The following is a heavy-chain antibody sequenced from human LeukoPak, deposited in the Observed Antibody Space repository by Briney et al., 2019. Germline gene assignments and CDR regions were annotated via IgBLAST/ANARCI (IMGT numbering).Heavy chain of an antibody. CDR3: ATYSILNAREFRY. Sequence: PGGSLRLSCAASGFTFDDYAMHWVRQAPGKGLEWVANVQHIGGETYYVDSVKGRFTISRDNAKNSVYLQMNSLGADDTAVYYCATYSILNAREFRYWGQGTLVTVTS. D-gene: IGHD4-11*01. J-gene: IGHJ1*01. CDR2: VQHIGGET. V-gene: IGHV3-7*01. CDR1: GFTFDDYA.